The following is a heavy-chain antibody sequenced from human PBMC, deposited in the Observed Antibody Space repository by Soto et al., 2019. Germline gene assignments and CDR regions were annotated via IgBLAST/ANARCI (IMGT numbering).Heavy chain of an antibody. CDR3: ARSIVVVTALDY. J-gene: IGHJ4*02. CDR2: INAGNGNT. CDR1: GYTSTSYA. V-gene: IGHV1-3*05. D-gene: IGHD2-21*02. Sequence: QVQLVQSGAEEKKPGASVKVSCKASGYTSTSYAMHWVRQARGQRLEWMGWINAGNGNTKYSQKFQGRVTITRDTSASTAYMELSSLTSEDPAVYYCARSIVVVTALDYWGQGTLVTVSS.